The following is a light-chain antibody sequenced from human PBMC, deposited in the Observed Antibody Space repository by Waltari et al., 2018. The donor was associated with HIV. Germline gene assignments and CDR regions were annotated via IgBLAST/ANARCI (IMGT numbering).Light chain of an antibody. V-gene: IGLV2-14*03. CDR2: DGN. CDR1: TSDVGLYKF. J-gene: IGLJ1*01. CDR3: SSYTSINTRV. Sequence: QSALTQPASVSESPGQSITISCTGTTSDVGLYKFASWFQQSPVKGPKLSIYDGNNRPSGASNRVSSSKSGDTASLTMFGRQAEDEADYYCSSYTSINTRVFGTGTTVTVL.